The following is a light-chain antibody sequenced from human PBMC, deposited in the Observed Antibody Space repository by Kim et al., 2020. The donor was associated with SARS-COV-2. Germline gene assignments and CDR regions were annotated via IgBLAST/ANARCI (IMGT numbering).Light chain of an antibody. CDR2: AAS. J-gene: IGKJ1*01. Sequence: SASVGDRVTITCRASQDISKYLAWYQQKPGKVPKLLIYAASTLQSVVPSRFSGTGSGTDFTLTISSLQPEDVATYYCQKYYSDPSFGQGAKVDI. CDR3: QKYYSDPS. CDR1: QDISKY. V-gene: IGKV1-27*01.